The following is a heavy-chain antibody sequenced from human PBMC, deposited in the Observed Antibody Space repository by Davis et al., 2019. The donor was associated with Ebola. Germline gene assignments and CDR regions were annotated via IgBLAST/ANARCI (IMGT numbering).Heavy chain of an antibody. Sequence: GSLRLSCTVSGGSISSSSYYWGWIRQPPGKGLEWIGSIYYSGSTYYNPSLKSRVTISVDTSKNQFSLKLSSVTAADTAVYYCVRLTIVATISNYFDYWGQGTLVTVSS. CDR2: IYYSGST. J-gene: IGHJ4*02. D-gene: IGHD5-12*01. CDR1: GGSISSSSYY. CDR3: VRLTIVATISNYFDY. V-gene: IGHV4-39*01.